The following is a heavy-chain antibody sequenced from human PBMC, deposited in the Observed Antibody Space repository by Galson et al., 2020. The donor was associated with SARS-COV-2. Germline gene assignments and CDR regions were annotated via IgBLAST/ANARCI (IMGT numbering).Heavy chain of an antibody. CDR2: IYYDGGNK. J-gene: IGHJ4*02. D-gene: IGHD3-22*01. CDR3: ARDGGWYDSSGYYPYYFDY. V-gene: IGHV3-33*01. CDR1: GFTFRSYG. Sequence: GESLKISCAASGFTFRSYGMHWVRQAPGKGLEWVAVIYYDGGNKYSADSVKGRFTISRDNSKNTLYLQMNSLRAEDTALYYCARDGGWYDSSGYYPYYFDYWGQGTLVTVSS.